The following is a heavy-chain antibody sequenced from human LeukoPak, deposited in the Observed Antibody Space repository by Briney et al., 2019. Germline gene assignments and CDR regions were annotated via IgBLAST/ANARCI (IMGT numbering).Heavy chain of an antibody. J-gene: IGHJ4*02. CDR2: IRYDGSNK. D-gene: IGHD6-6*01. CDR3: AKDFWSSSNYFDY. Sequence: GGSLRLSCAASGFSFSNYDMHWVRQAPGKGLEWVVFIRYDGSNKYYADSVKGRFTISRDNSKNTLYLQMNSLRAEDTAVYYCAKDFWSSSNYFDYWGQGTLVTVSS. V-gene: IGHV3-30*02. CDR1: GFSFSNYD.